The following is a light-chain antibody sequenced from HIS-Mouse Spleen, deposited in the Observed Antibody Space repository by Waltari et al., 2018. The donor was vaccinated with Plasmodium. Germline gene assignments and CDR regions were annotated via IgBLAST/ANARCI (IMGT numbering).Light chain of an antibody. V-gene: IGKV3-20*01. CDR2: GAS. CDR1: HSVSSSY. CDR3: QQYGSSPYT. J-gene: IGKJ2*01. Sequence: EIVLTQYPGTLSLSPGERATLSCRASHSVSSSYLAWYQQKPGQAPRLLIYGASSRATGIPDRFSGSGSGTDFTLTISRLEPEDFAVYYCQQYGSSPYTFGQGTKLEIK.